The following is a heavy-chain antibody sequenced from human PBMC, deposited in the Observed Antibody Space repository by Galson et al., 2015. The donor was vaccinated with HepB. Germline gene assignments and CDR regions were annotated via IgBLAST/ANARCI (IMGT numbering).Heavy chain of an antibody. D-gene: IGHD3-22*01. V-gene: IGHV1-8*01. CDR2: MNPNSGNT. CDR3: ARGLRYYYDSSGYPENWYFDL. Sequence: SVKVSCKASGYTFTSYDINWVRQATGQGLEWMGWMNPNSGNTGYAQKFQGRVTMTRNTSISTAYMELSSLRSEDTAVYYCARGLRYYYDSSGYPENWYFDLWGRGTLVTVSS. J-gene: IGHJ2*01. CDR1: GYTFTSYD.